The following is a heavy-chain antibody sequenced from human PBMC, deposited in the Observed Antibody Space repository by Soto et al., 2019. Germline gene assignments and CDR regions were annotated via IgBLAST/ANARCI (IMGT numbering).Heavy chain of an antibody. J-gene: IGHJ6*01. Sequence: GGSLSLSCAASGFSFSSYSMSWVRQPPGKGLEWVSAINGSGGSKYNADSVNGRFASPRDSSKFPLYLQINNLRGKDRAIYYCARTRRMDGWGQGTTVTV. V-gene: IGHV3-23*01. CDR3: ARTRRMDG. CDR2: INGSGGSK. CDR1: GFSFSSYS.